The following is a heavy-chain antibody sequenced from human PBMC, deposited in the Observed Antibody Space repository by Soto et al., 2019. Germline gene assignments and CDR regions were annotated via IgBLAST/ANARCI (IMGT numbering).Heavy chain of an antibody. CDR3: ARDAGPAVARTYYSSGRDV. CDR1: GYTFTSYG. CDR2: ISAYNGNT. Sequence: QVQLVQSGAEVKKPGASVKVSCKASGYTFTSYGISWVRQAPGQGLEWMGWISAYNGNTNYAQKLQGRVTMTTDTTTSTAYMELRSLRSDDTAVYYWARDAGPAVARTYYSSGRDVWGQGTTVTVSS. V-gene: IGHV1-18*01. D-gene: IGHD6-19*01. J-gene: IGHJ6*02.